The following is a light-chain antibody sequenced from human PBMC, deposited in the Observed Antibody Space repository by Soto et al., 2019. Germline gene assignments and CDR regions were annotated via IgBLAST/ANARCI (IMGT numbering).Light chain of an antibody. CDR2: EVS. J-gene: IGLJ1*01. Sequence: QSVLTQPPSASGSPGQSVTISCTGTSSDIGGYNYVSWYQQHPGKAPKLMIYEVSKRPSGVPDRFSGSKSCNTASLTVSGLQAEDEADYYCSSYAGSNNYVFGSGTKVTV. CDR3: SSYAGSNNYV. CDR1: SSDIGGYNY. V-gene: IGLV2-8*01.